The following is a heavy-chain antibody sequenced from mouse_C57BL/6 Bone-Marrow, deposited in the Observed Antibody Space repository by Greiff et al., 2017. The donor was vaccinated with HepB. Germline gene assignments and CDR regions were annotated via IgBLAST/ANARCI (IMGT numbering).Heavy chain of an antibody. CDR2: IDPETGGT. V-gene: IGHV1-15*01. CDR1: GYTFTAYE. Sequence: QVQLQQSGAELVRPRASVTLSCKASGYTFTAYEMHWVKHTPVHGLEWIGAIDPETGGTAYNQKFKGKAILTADKSSSTAYMELRSLTSDDSAVYYCTFGGAYWGQGTLVTVSA. D-gene: IGHD3-1*01. CDR3: TFGGAY. J-gene: IGHJ3*01.